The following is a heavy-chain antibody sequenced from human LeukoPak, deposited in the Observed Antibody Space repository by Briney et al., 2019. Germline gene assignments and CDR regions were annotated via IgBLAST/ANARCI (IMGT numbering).Heavy chain of an antibody. CDR2: IIPIFGTA. V-gene: IGHV1-69*05. CDR3: AREMRDYYDSSGYEGFDY. CDR1: GGTFSSYA. D-gene: IGHD3-22*01. J-gene: IGHJ4*02. Sequence: SVKVSCKASGGTFSSYAISWVRQAPGQGLEWMGRIIPIFGTANYAQKFQGRVTITTDESTSTAYMELSSLRSEDTAVYYCAREMRDYYDSSGYEGFDYWGQGTLVTVSS.